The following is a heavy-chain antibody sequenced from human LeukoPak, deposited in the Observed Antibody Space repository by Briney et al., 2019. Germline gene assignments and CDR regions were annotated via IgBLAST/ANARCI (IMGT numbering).Heavy chain of an antibody. V-gene: IGHV1-3*01. D-gene: IGHD6-19*01. J-gene: IGHJ3*02. CDR3: ARAVAGTHLDAFDI. CDR2: INAGNGNT. CDR1: GYTSTGYA. Sequence: ASVKVSCKASGYTSTGYAMHWVRQAPGQRLEWMGWINAGNGNTKYSQKFQGRVTITRDTSASTAYLELSSLRSEDTAVYYCARAVAGTHLDAFDIWGQGTMVTVSS.